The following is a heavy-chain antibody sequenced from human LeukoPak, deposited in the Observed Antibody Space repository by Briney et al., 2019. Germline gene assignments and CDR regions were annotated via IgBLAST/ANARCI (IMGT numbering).Heavy chain of an antibody. CDR1: GGSISSSSYF. J-gene: IGHJ4*02. Sequence: SETLSLTCTVSGGSISSSSYFWGWIRQPPGKGLEWIGSIYYSGSADYNPSLKSRVTISVDTSKNQFSLKLRSVTAADTAVYYCAGHGHRLGYCSGGSCAIDYWGQGTLVTVSS. V-gene: IGHV4-39*01. CDR2: IYYSGSA. CDR3: AGHGHRLGYCSGGSCAIDY. D-gene: IGHD2-15*01.